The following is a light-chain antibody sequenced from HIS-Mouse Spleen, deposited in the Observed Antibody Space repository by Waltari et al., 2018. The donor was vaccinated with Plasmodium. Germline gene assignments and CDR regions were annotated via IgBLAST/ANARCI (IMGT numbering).Light chain of an antibody. Sequence: EIVLTQSPGTLSLSPGERGTLSCRASQSVSSSYLAWYQQKPGQAPRLLIYGASSRATGIPDRFSSSGSGTDFTLTISRLEPEDFAVYYCQQYGSSPYTFGQGTKLEIK. CDR1: QSVSSSY. V-gene: IGKV3-20*01. CDR3: QQYGSSPYT. J-gene: IGKJ2*01. CDR2: GAS.